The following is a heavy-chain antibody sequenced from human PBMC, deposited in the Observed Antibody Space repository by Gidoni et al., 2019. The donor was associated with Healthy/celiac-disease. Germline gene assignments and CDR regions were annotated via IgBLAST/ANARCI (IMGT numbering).Heavy chain of an antibody. CDR1: GGSISSYY. J-gene: IGHJ4*02. Sequence: QVQLQESGPGLVKPSEPLSLNCTVSGGSISSYYWSWIRHPPGKGLEWIGYIDYSGSTNYNPSLKSLVTISVDTSKNQFSLKLRSVTAADTAVYYCARAPYDSSGYYYQFDYWGQGTLVTVSS. D-gene: IGHD3-22*01. CDR2: IDYSGST. V-gene: IGHV4-59*01. CDR3: ARAPYDSSGYYYQFDY.